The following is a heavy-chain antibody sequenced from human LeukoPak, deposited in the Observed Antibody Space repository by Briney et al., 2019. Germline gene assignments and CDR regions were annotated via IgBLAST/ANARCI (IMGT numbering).Heavy chain of an antibody. D-gene: IGHD6-13*01. CDR2: IYPTDSDT. Sequence: GESLKISCKGSGYTITTYWIGWVRQKPGKGLEWMGIIYPTDSDTRYSPSFQGQVTISVDKSISTAYLQWSSLKASDTAVYYCARQGMATAGSDVFDIWGQGTMVTVSS. J-gene: IGHJ3*02. CDR1: GYTITTYW. V-gene: IGHV5-51*01. CDR3: ARQGMATAGSDVFDI.